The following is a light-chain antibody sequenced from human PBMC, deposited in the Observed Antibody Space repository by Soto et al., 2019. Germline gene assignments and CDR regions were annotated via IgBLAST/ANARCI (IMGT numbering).Light chain of an antibody. CDR2: DIS. CDR1: QSVSSN. J-gene: IGKJ4*01. CDR3: QQYNDWPLT. V-gene: IGKV3D-15*01. Sequence: EIVMTQSPATLSVSPGERATLSCRASQSVSSNLAWYQQKPGQAPSLLIYDISARATGIPTRFSGRGSGTEFTLTISSPQSEDFAVYYCQQYNDWPLTFGGGTKVEIK.